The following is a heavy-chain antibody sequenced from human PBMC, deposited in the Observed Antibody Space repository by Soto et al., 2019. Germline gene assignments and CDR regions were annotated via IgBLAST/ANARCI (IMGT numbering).Heavy chain of an antibody. V-gene: IGHV1-69*06. D-gene: IGHD1-1*01. CDR2: TIPAFGTA. CDR3: WRHDKTALPPLDS. CDR1: GAGDTFSNYG. J-gene: IGHJ4*02. Sequence: QVHLVQSGAEVKSPGSAVKVSCKVSGAGDTFSNYGLNWMRQAPGQGLEWMGGTIPAFGTANYAQKFQGRVKITADTSTTPAYMELSSLRSDDTAVYYCWRHDKTALPPLDSWGQGTLVSVSS.